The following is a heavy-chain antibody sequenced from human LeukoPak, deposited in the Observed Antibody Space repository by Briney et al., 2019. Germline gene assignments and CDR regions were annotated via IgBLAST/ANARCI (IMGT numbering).Heavy chain of an antibody. J-gene: IGHJ5*02. D-gene: IGHD3-22*01. V-gene: IGHV3-43*02. Sequence: GGSLRLSCAASGFTFDDYAMHWVRQAPGKGLEWVSLISGDGGSTYYADSVKGRFTISRDNSKNSPYLQMNSLRTEDTAFYYCAKDSYYDSSGYLNWFDPWGQGTLVTVSS. CDR2: ISGDGGST. CDR1: GFTFDDYA. CDR3: AKDSYYDSSGYLNWFDP.